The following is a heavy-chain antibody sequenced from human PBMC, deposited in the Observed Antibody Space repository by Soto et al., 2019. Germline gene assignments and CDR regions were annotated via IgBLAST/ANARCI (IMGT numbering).Heavy chain of an antibody. D-gene: IGHD4-4*01. CDR1: GFTFSGYW. CDR2: IKHDGSVQ. CDR3: ARSRYSNAWYRFDL. J-gene: IGHJ4*02. V-gene: IGHV3-7*01. Sequence: GGSLRLSCEASGFTFSGYWMSWVRQAPGKGLEWVADIKHDGSVQYYVDSVKGRFTISRDNAKKLLYLQMNGLRAEDTALYYWARSRYSNAWYRFDLWGQGTLVTVSS.